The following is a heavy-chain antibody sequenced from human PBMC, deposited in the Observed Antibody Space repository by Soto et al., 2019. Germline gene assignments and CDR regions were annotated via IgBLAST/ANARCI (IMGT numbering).Heavy chain of an antibody. CDR3: AREGGVGATTTADAFDI. Sequence: SVKVSCKTSGYTFSSYAISWVRQAPGQGLEWMGGIIPIFGTANYAQKFQGRVTITADESTSTAYMELSSLRSEDTAVYYCAREGGVGATTTADAFDIWGQGTMVTVSS. V-gene: IGHV1-69*13. J-gene: IGHJ3*02. CDR1: GYTFSSYA. CDR2: IIPIFGTA. D-gene: IGHD1-26*01.